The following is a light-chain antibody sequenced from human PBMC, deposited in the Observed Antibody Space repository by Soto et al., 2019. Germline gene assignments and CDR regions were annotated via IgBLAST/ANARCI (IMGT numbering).Light chain of an antibody. Sequence: EIVMPQSPATLSVSPGERATLSCRASQSVSSSYLAWYQQKPGQAPRLLIYGASSRATGIPDRFSGSGSGTDFTLTISRLEPEDFAVYYCQQYGSSPITVGQGTRLEIK. CDR2: GAS. CDR1: QSVSSSY. V-gene: IGKV3-20*01. J-gene: IGKJ5*01. CDR3: QQYGSSPIT.